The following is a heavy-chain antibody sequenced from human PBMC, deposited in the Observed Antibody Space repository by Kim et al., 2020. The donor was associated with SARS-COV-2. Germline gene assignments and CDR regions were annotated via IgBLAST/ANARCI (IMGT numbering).Heavy chain of an antibody. CDR2: INTNTGNP. V-gene: IGHV7-4-1*02. J-gene: IGHJ6*03. Sequence: ASVKVSCKASGYTFTSYAMNWVRQAPGQGLEWMGWINTNTGNPTYAQGFTGRFVFSLDTSVSTAYLQISSLKAEDTAVYYCAREGQQLVRNNYYYYYMDVWGKGTTVTVSS. D-gene: IGHD6-6*01. CDR3: AREGQQLVRNNYYYYYMDV. CDR1: GYTFTSYA.